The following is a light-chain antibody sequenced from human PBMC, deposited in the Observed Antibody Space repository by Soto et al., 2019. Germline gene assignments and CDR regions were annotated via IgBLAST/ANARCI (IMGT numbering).Light chain of an antibody. CDR3: QQYSSSPIT. CDR1: XSFSSTY. V-gene: IGKV3-20*01. J-gene: IGKJ5*01. CDR2: GXX. Sequence: EIVLTQSPGTLSLSPGERATLXXRASXSFSSTYLAWYQQKPGQAPRLLIYGXXSRATGIPDRFSGGGSGTDFSLTISRLDPEDFAVYYCQQYSSSPITFGQGTRLEIK.